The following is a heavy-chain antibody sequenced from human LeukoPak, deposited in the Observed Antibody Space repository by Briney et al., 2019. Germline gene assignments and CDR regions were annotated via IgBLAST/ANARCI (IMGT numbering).Heavy chain of an antibody. Sequence: GGSLRLSCATSGFTFADHAISWFRQAPGKGLEWVGFTKSKDFGGTTEYAASVLGRFTISRDDSKSIAYLQMNSLKTEDRAVYYYSRRGALSSGWYYFDHWGQGTLVTVSS. V-gene: IGHV3-49*03. J-gene: IGHJ4*02. CDR3: SRRGALSSGWYYFDH. D-gene: IGHD6-19*01. CDR1: GFTFADHA. CDR2: TKSKDFGGTT.